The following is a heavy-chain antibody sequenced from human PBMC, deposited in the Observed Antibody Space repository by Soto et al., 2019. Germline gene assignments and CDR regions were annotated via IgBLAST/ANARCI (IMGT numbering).Heavy chain of an antibody. CDR3: ARDRSYGSGRDNPPFGY. CDR2: IWYDGSNK. D-gene: IGHD3-10*01. CDR1: GFTFNNYG. J-gene: IGHJ4*02. V-gene: IGHV3-33*01. Sequence: QVQLVESGGGVVQPGRSLRLSCAASGFTFNNYGMHWVRQAPGKGLEWVTVIWYDGSNKYYADSVKGRFTISRDNSKNTLYLQMNSLRADDTAVYYCARDRSYGSGRDNPPFGYWGQETLVTVSS.